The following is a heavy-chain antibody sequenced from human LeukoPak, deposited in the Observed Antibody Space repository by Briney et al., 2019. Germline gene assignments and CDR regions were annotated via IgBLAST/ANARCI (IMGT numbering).Heavy chain of an antibody. D-gene: IGHD7-27*01. CDR2: VYSSGST. CDR3: ARVERTYWGPGPGDYFDS. V-gene: IGHV4-61*02. CDR1: GGSISNGTSY. J-gene: IGHJ4*02. Sequence: SETLSLTCTVSGGSISNGTSYWTWLRQPAGTSLEWLGRVYSSGSTNYNPSLKSRVTISADTSKNQFSLRLSSVTAADTAVYYCARVERTYWGPGPGDYFDSWGQGTMVTVSS.